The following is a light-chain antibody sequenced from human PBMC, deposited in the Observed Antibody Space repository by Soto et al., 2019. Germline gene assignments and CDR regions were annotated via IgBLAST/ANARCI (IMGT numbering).Light chain of an antibody. Sequence: QSALTQPPSASGSPGQSVTISCTGTSSDVGAYNSVSWYQQHPGRAPQLLIYEVTKRPSGVPDRFSASKSDNTASLTISGLQTEDEADYYCSSYAGSRNVVFGGGTKLTVL. CDR1: SSDVGAYNS. J-gene: IGLJ3*02. CDR3: SSYAGSRNVV. CDR2: EVT. V-gene: IGLV2-8*01.